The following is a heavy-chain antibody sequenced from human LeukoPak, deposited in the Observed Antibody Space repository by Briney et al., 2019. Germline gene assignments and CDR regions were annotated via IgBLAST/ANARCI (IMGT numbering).Heavy chain of an antibody. CDR1: GGTFSSYA. Sequence: ASVKVSCKASGGTFSSYAISWVRQAPGQGLEWMGGIIPIFGTANYAQKFQGRVTITTDESTSTAYMELSSLRSEDTAVYYCARERGYYYDSSGSNDAFDIWGQGIMVTVSS. D-gene: IGHD3-22*01. J-gene: IGHJ3*02. CDR3: ARERGYYYDSSGSNDAFDI. V-gene: IGHV1-69*05. CDR2: IIPIFGTA.